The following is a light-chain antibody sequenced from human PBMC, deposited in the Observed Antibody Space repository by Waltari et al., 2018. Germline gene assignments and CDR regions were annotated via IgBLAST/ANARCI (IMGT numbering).Light chain of an antibody. CDR2: DAS. CDR3: QQYGSSPLT. V-gene: IGKV3-20*01. J-gene: IGKJ4*01. CDR1: QSVRGGY. Sequence: EIVLTQSPGTLSLSPGERATLPCRASQSVRGGYLAGYQQRPGQGPRLLIYDASRRATGISARFSGSGSGTYFTLTISRLEPEDCAVYNCQQYGSSPLTFGGGTKVEIK.